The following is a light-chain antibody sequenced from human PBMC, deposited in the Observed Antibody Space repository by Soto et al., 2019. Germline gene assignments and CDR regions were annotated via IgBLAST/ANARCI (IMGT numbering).Light chain of an antibody. CDR3: QQYGRSLWT. CDR1: QSVGGNY. Sequence: EIVLTQSPGTLSLSPGERATLSCRASQSVGGNYLAWYQQKPGQAPRLLIYGASTRATGIPDRFSGSGSGTAFTLTISRLDPEDFAVYYCQQYGRSLWTFGQGTKVHIK. V-gene: IGKV3-20*01. J-gene: IGKJ1*01. CDR2: GAS.